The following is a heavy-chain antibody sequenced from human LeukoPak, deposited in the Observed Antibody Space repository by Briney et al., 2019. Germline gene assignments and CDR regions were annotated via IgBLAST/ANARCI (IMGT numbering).Heavy chain of an antibody. CDR2: ISSSIITI. J-gene: IGHJ4*02. CDR3: ARDPGHDY. D-gene: IGHD3-10*01. CDR1: GFTFSSYS. Sequence: GGSLRLSCAASGFTFSSYSMNWVRQAPGKGLEWVSFISSSIITIYYADSVKGRFAISRDNAKNSLYLQMNSLRAEDTAVYYCARDPGHDYWGQGTLVTVSS. V-gene: IGHV3-48*01.